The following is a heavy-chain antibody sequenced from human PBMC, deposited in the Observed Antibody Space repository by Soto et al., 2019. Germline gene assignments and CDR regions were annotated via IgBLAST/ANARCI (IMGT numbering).Heavy chain of an antibody. V-gene: IGHV3-48*02. CDR1: GFTFKTYN. Sequence: EVQLEESGGALVQPGGSLRLSCAASGFTFKTYNMNWVRQAPGKGLAWVSYIGTSGTPVYYADSVKGRFTISRDNAKNSLFLQMHSLRDEDTALYFCARDPSTDSSGWYYFDYWGQGTLVTVSS. D-gene: IGHD6-19*01. CDR3: ARDPSTDSSGWYYFDY. J-gene: IGHJ4*02. CDR2: IGTSGTPV.